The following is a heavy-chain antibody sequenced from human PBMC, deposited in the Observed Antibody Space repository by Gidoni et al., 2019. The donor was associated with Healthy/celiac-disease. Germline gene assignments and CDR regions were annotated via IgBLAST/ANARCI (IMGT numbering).Heavy chain of an antibody. V-gene: IGHV3-30*02. Sequence: QVQLVESGGGVVQPGGSLRLSCAASGFTFSSYGMHWVRQAPGKGLEWVAFIRYDGSNKYYADSVKGRFTISRDNSKNTLYLQMNSLRAEDTAVYYCASPDSGSYLDAFDIWGQGTMVTVSS. J-gene: IGHJ3*02. D-gene: IGHD1-26*01. CDR2: IRYDGSNK. CDR1: GFTFSSYG. CDR3: ASPDSGSYLDAFDI.